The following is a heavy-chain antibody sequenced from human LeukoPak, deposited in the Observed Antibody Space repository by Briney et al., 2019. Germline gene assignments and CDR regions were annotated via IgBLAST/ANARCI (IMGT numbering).Heavy chain of an antibody. J-gene: IGHJ5*02. V-gene: IGHV3-23*01. D-gene: IGHD3-22*01. Sequence: GGSLRLSCAASGFTFSSYAMSWVRQAPGKGLEWVSSISGSGGSIYDADSVKGRFTISRDNSKNTLYLQMNSLRAEDTAVYYCAKTKAFTSGFPLDLWGQGTLVTVSS. CDR2: ISGSGGSI. CDR1: GFTFSSYA. CDR3: AKTKAFTSGFPLDL.